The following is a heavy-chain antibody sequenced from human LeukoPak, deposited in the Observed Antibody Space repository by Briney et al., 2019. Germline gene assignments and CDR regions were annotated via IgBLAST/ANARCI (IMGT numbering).Heavy chain of an antibody. J-gene: IGHJ4*02. CDR3: ARGRFGEPGYFDY. V-gene: IGHV1-69*06. CDR2: IIPIFGTA. Sequence: SVKVFCKASGGTFSSYAISWVRQAPGQGLEWMGGIIPIFGTANYAQKFQGRVTITADKSTSTAYMELSSLRSEDTAVYYCARGRFGEPGYFDYWGQGTLVTVSS. CDR1: GGTFSSYA. D-gene: IGHD3-10*01.